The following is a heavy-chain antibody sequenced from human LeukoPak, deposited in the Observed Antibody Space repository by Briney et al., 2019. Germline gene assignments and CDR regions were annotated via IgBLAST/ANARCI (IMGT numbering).Heavy chain of an antibody. CDR3: ARGGSRSEYFDSSGYYPDY. CDR1: GFTFSSYA. D-gene: IGHD3-22*01. Sequence: GGSLRLSCAASGFTFSSYAMHWVRQAPGKGLEYVSAISSNGGSTYYANSVKGRFTISRDNSKNTLYLQMGSLRAEDMAVYYCARGGSRSEYFDSSGYYPDYWGQGALVTVSS. CDR2: ISSNGGST. V-gene: IGHV3-64*01. J-gene: IGHJ4*02.